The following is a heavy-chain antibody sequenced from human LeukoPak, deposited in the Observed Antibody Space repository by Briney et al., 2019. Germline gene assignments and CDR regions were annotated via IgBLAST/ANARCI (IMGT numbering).Heavy chain of an antibody. D-gene: IGHD1-26*01. Sequence: GESLKISCKASGYSFTNYWISWVRQMPGKGLEWMGRIDPTDSYSNYSPSFQGHVSISADKFISSAYLQLWSLRASDTAVYYCARHGARYQYNGMDVWGQGTTVTVSS. CDR2: IDPTDSYS. J-gene: IGHJ6*02. CDR1: GYSFTNYW. CDR3: ARHGARYQYNGMDV. V-gene: IGHV5-10-1*01.